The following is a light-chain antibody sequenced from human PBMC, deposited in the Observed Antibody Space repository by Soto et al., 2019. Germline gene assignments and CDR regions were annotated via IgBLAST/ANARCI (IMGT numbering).Light chain of an antibody. CDR1: HSVSSS. CDR2: GAS. J-gene: IGKJ1*01. CDR3: QQYSDWRPQ. Sequence: EIVMTQSPATLSVSPGERATLFCRASHSVSSSLAWYQQKPGQAPRLLIHGASTRATGIPARFSGSGSGTEFTLTISSLQSEDFAVYCCQQYSDWRPQFGQGTKVEIK. V-gene: IGKV3-15*01.